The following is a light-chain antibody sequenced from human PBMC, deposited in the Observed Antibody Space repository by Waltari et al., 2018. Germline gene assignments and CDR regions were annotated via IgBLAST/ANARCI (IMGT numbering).Light chain of an antibody. Sequence: VQMTLSPSSLPASIVDRVPVTCQASQDITNYLNWYQQKPGKAPNLLIYATSNLESGVPSRFSGSGSGTLFTFTISSLQPEDIATYYCQQYDSLPLTFGPGTTVDV. CDR1: QDITNY. V-gene: IGKV1-33*01. J-gene: IGKJ3*01. CDR3: QQYDSLPLT. CDR2: ATS.